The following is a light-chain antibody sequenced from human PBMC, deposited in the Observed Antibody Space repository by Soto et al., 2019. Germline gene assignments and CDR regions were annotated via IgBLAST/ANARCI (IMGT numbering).Light chain of an antibody. CDR1: SSDVGCYDR. J-gene: IGLJ3*02. V-gene: IGLV2-23*02. CDR2: EVN. Sequence: QSALTQPASVSGSPGQWITISCTGSSSDVGCYDRVSWYQQYPGKAPTLMIYEVNKRPSGISNRFSGSKSGNTASLTISGLQAEDDADYYCSSSVGGTTLVFGGGTKLTVL. CDR3: SSSVGGTTLV.